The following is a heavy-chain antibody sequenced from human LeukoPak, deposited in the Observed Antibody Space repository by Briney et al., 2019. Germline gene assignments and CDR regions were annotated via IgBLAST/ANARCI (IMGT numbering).Heavy chain of an antibody. J-gene: IGHJ4*02. V-gene: IGHV4-34*01. CDR1: GGSFSGYY. CDR2: INHSGST. Sequence: SETLSLTCAVYGGSFSGYYWIWIRQPPGKGLEWIGEINHSGSTNYNPSLKSRVTISVDTSKNQFSLKLSSVTAADTAVYYCARRVGYFDYWGQGTLVTVSS. CDR3: ARRVGYFDY.